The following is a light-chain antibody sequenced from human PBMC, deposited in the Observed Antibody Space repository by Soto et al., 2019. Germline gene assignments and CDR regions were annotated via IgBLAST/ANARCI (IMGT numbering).Light chain of an antibody. CDR3: QQRRNWPPT. Sequence: IVLTQSPATLSLSPGGRATLSCMASQSVNNFLAWYQQRPGQAPRLLMYEASNRATGVPARFSGSGSGTDFTLTISSLEPEDFAIYYCQQRRNWPPTFGQGTKVDIK. CDR2: EAS. V-gene: IGKV3-11*01. CDR1: QSVNNF. J-gene: IGKJ1*01.